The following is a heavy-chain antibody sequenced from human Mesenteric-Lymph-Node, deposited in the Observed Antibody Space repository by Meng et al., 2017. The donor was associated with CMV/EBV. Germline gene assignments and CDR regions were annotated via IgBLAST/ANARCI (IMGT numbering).Heavy chain of an antibody. D-gene: IGHD3-16*01. CDR2: MNPNSGNT. CDR1: YTFPSYD. CDR3: ARELGDWEIMRSVYFDS. V-gene: IGHV1-8*01. Sequence: YTFPSYDINWVRQAPGQGLEWMGWMNPNSGNTGYAHKFRGRVTLTRNTSISTAYMELSSLRSEDTAVYFCARELGDWEIMRSVYFDSWGQGTLVTVSS. J-gene: IGHJ4*02.